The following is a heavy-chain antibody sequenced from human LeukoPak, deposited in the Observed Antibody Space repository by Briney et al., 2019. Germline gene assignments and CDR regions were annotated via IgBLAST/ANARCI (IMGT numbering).Heavy chain of an antibody. Sequence: PGGSLRLSCEASGFILNNYWMHWVRQVPGNGLMSFSRVTPDGKSITYAASVKGRFTISRDSAKNTQHLQMNSLRAEDTAVYYCLGFDSGNYPVPWGQGTLVTVSS. V-gene: IGHV3-74*01. J-gene: IGHJ5*02. CDR1: GFILNNYW. D-gene: IGHD3-10*01. CDR3: LGFDSGNYPVP. CDR2: VTPDGKSI.